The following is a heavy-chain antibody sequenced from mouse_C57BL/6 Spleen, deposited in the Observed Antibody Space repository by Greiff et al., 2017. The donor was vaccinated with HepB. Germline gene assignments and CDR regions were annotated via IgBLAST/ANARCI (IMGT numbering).Heavy chain of an antibody. D-gene: IGHD1-1*01. V-gene: IGHV1-64*01. CDR3: ARREDYYGSSYPGWYFDV. Sequence: VQLQQPGAELVKPGASVKLSCKASGYTFTSYWMHWVKQRPGQGLEWIGMIHPNSGSTNYNEKFKSKATLTVDKSSSTAYMQLSSLTSEDSAVYYCARREDYYGSSYPGWYFDVWGTGTTVTVSS. CDR2: IHPNSGST. J-gene: IGHJ1*03. CDR1: GYTFTSYW.